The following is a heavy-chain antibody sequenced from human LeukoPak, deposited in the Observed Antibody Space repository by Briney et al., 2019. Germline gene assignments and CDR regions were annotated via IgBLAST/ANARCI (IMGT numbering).Heavy chain of an antibody. D-gene: IGHD3-10*01. CDR2: ISGSGGST. CDR3: ALSHYYGSGHYYYGMDV. J-gene: IGHJ6*02. CDR1: GFTFSNYA. V-gene: IGHV3-23*01. Sequence: GGSLRLSCAASGFTFSNYAMSWVRQAPGKGLEWVSAISGSGGSTDYADSVKGRFTISRDNSKNTLYLQMNSLRAEDTAVYYCALSHYYGSGHYYYGMDVWGQGTTVTVSS.